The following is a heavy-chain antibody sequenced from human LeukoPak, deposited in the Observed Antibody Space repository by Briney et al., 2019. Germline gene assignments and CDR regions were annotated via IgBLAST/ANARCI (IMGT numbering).Heavy chain of an antibody. CDR3: ASISRGGWLQGPFDY. CDR2: ITYDGSNK. V-gene: IGHV3-30*03. CDR1: GFTFSSYG. J-gene: IGHJ4*02. Sequence: GGSLRLSCAASGFTFSSYGMHWVRQAPGKGLEWVAVITYDGSNKYYADSVKGRFTISRDNSKNTLYLQMNSLRAEDTAVYYCASISRGGWLQGPFDYWGQGTLVTVSS. D-gene: IGHD5-24*01.